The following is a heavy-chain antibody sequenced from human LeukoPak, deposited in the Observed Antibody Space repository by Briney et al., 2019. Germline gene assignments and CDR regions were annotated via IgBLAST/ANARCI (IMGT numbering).Heavy chain of an antibody. CDR2: IIPIFGTA. CDR3: ARDRSSGSVGFDP. CDR1: GGTFSSYA. D-gene: IGHD6-19*01. J-gene: IGHJ5*02. Sequence: SVKVSRKASGGTFSSYAISWVRQAPGQGLEWMGGIIPIFGTANYAQKFQGRVTITTDESTSTAYMELSSLRSEDTAVYYCARDRSSGSVGFDPWGQGTLVTVSS. V-gene: IGHV1-69*05.